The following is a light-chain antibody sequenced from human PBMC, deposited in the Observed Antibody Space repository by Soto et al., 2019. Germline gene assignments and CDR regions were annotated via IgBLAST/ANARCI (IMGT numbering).Light chain of an antibody. Sequence: QSVLTQPASVSGSPGQSITISCTGTSSDVGSHNLGSWYQQHPGQAPKLMIYEVSKRPLGVSTRFSASKSGNTASLTISGLQAEDEADYYCCSYGGSRAVFGGGTQLTVL. V-gene: IGLV2-23*02. CDR1: SSDVGSHNL. CDR2: EVS. J-gene: IGLJ7*01. CDR3: CSYGGSRAV.